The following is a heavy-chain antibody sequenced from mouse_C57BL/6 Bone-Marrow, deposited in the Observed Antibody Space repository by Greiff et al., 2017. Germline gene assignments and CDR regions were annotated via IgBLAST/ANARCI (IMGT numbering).Heavy chain of an antibody. V-gene: IGHV5-4*01. Sequence: DVKLVESGGGLVKPGGSLKLSCAASGFPFSSYAMSWVRQTPEKRLEWVATISDGGSYTYYPDNVKGRFTISRDNAKNNLYLQMSQLKSEDTARYYCARDSYDGSQAWFAYWGQGTLVTVSA. D-gene: IGHD1-1*01. CDR3: ARDSYDGSQAWFAY. CDR1: GFPFSSYA. CDR2: ISDGGSYT. J-gene: IGHJ3*01.